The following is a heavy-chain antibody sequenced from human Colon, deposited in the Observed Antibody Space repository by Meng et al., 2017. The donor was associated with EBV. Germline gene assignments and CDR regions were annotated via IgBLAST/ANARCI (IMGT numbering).Heavy chain of an antibody. J-gene: IGHJ4*02. CDR3: ARDGGKYDYGDLFDY. Sequence: GQLVQSGAGGKRPGASVKVACKASGYTFTSYGISWVRQAPGQGLEWMGWISAYNGNTNYAQKLQGRVTMTTDTSTSTAYMELRSLRSDDTAVYYCARDGGKYDYGDLFDYWGQGTLVTVSS. D-gene: IGHD4-17*01. CDR2: ISAYNGNT. V-gene: IGHV1-18*01. CDR1: GYTFTSYG.